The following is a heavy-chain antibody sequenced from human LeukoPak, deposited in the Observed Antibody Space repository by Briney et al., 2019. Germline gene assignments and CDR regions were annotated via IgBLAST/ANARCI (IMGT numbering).Heavy chain of an antibody. V-gene: IGHV3-20*04. Sequence: PGGSLRLSCAASGFTFDDYGMSWVRQAPGKGLEWVSGINWNGGSTGYADSVKGRFTISRDNAKNSLYLQMNSLRAEDMALYYCARGEQQLVSSWFDPWGQGTLVTVSS. J-gene: IGHJ5*02. D-gene: IGHD6-13*01. CDR1: GFTFDDYG. CDR2: INWNGGST. CDR3: ARGEQQLVSSWFDP.